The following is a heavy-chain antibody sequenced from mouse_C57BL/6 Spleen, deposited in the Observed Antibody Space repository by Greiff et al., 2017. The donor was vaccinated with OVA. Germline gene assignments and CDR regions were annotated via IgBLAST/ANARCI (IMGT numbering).Heavy chain of an antibody. V-gene: IGHV1-18*01. Sequence: EVQLVESGPELVKPGASVKIPCKASGYTFTDYNMDWVKQSHGKSLEWIGDINPNNGGTIYNQKFKGKATLTVDKSSSTAYMELRSLTSEDTAVYYCARYYYGSSLYAMDYWGQGTSVTVSS. CDR2: INPNNGGT. D-gene: IGHD1-1*01. CDR1: GYTFTDYN. CDR3: ARYYYGSSLYAMDY. J-gene: IGHJ4*01.